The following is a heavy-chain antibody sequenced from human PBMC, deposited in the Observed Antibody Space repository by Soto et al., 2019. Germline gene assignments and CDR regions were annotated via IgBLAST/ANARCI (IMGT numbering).Heavy chain of an antibody. Sequence: GGSLRLSCAASGFTFSSYGMHWVRQAPGKGLEWVAVISYDGSNKYYADSVKGRFTISRNNSKNTLYLEMNSLRAEDTAVYYCAKGITMVRGVIYGMDVWGQGTTVTVSS. J-gene: IGHJ6*02. V-gene: IGHV3-30*18. CDR2: ISYDGSNK. CDR3: AKGITMVRGVIYGMDV. CDR1: GFTFSSYG. D-gene: IGHD3-10*01.